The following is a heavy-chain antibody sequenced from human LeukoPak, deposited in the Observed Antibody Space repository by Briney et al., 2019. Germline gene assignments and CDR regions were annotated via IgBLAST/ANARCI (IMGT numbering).Heavy chain of an antibody. V-gene: IGHV3-21*06. D-gene: IGHD3-22*01. CDR3: LRGDSRDL. CDR1: GFAFSTYI. J-gene: IGHJ5*02. CDR2: INSGGTTT. Sequence: GGSLRLSCAACGFAFSTYIMNWARQSPGKGLEWVASINSGGTTTHYADSVKGRFTISRDNAQNVLYLQMNGLRADDAAVYYCLRGDSRDLWGQGTLVTVSS.